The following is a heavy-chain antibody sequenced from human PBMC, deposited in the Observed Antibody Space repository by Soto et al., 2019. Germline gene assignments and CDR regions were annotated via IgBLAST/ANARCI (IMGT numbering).Heavy chain of an antibody. CDR1: GGSITSGSYY. D-gene: IGHD5-18*01. J-gene: IGHJ3*02. Sequence: SETLSLTCTVSGGSITSGSYYWTWIRQRPGRGLEWIGYIYYSGNTYYRPSLKSRVTISLETSKNQFSLKLSSVTAADTAVYYCARDPGYTFGFRNDAFDIWGQGTLVTV. CDR2: IYYSGNT. CDR3: ARDPGYTFGFRNDAFDI. V-gene: IGHV4-31*03.